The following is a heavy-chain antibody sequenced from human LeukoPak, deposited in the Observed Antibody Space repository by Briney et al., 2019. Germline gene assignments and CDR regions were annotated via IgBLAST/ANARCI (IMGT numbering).Heavy chain of an antibody. CDR2: IYYSGST. J-gene: IGHJ4*02. Sequence: PSETLSLTCTVSGDSISSSTYYWGWIRQPPGKGLEWIGSIYYSGSTYYNPSLKSRVTISVDTSKNQFSLKLSSVTAADTAVYYCARDLWFGELSHFDYWGQGTLVTVSS. D-gene: IGHD3-10*01. CDR1: GDSISSSTYY. CDR3: ARDLWFGELSHFDY. V-gene: IGHV4-39*07.